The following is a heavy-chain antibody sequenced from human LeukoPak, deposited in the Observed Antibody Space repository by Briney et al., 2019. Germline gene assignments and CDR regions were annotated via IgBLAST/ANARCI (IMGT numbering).Heavy chain of an antibody. CDR3: AKSLVTMIVVVITDYFDY. CDR1: GFTFSSYA. J-gene: IGHJ4*02. D-gene: IGHD3-22*01. V-gene: IGHV3-23*01. Sequence: PGGSLRLSCAASGFTFSSYAMSWVRQAPGKGLEWVSAISGSGGSTYYADSVKGRFTISRDNSKNTLYLQMNSLRAEDTAVYYCAKSLVTMIVVVITDYFDYWGQGTLVTVSS. CDR2: ISGSGGST.